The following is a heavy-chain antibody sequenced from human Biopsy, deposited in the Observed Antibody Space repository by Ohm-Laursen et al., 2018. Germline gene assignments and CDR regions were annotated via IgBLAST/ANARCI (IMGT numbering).Heavy chain of an antibody. CDR3: ARGSNDFGGLYFPR. CDR1: GGSLTGHY. J-gene: IGHJ4*02. CDR2: ISYTGYT. Sequence: TLSLTCTASGGSLTGHYWSWIRQPPGKGLEWIGHISYTGYTSYNASLKSRVTISVDTSRNHFSLRLSSLTAADTAVYYCARGSNDFGGLYFPRWGQGTLLTVSS. D-gene: IGHD4-23*01. V-gene: IGHV4-59*11.